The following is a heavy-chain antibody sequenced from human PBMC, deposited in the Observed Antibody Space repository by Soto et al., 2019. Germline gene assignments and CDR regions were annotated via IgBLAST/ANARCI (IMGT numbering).Heavy chain of an antibody. CDR1: GFTFSSYA. J-gene: IGHJ4*02. D-gene: IGHD6-13*01. V-gene: IGHV3-30*04. Sequence: QVQLVESGGGVVQPGRSLRLSCAASGFTFSSYAFHWFRQAPGKGMDWVAVISFDGSYKYYADSVKGRFTLSRDDSKSTLYLQMNSLTAEDTAVYYCAKARSGSWSFDYWGQGTLVTVSS. CDR3: AKARSGSWSFDY. CDR2: ISFDGSYK.